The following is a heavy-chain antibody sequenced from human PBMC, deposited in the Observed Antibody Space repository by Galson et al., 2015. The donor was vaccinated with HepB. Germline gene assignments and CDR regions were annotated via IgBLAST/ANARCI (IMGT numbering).Heavy chain of an antibody. CDR1: GFTFSSYA. CDR3: ARDGSGSYHYYDSSGDGSLFDY. V-gene: IGHV3-30*04. CDR2: ISYDGSNK. D-gene: IGHD3-22*01. J-gene: IGHJ4*02. Sequence: SLRLSCAASGFTFSSYAMHWVRQAPGKGLEWVAVISYDGSNKYYADSVKGRFTISRDNSKNTLYLQMNSLRAEDTAVYYCARDGSGSYHYYDSSGDGSLFDYWGQGTLVTVSS.